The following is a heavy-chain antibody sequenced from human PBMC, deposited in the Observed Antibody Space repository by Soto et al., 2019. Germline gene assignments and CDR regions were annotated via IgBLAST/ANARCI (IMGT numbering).Heavy chain of an antibody. J-gene: IGHJ4*02. Sequence: ASVKVSCKASGYTFTSDAISWVRQVPGQGLEWMGWISPYNGNTDYAQSLQGRVTMTTDTSTSIAFMELRSLRTDETALYYCARERYIPARPRPLVLFDYWGQGTLVTVSS. D-gene: IGHD6-6*01. CDR3: ARERYIPARPRPLVLFDY. CDR2: ISPYNGNT. CDR1: GYTFTSDA. V-gene: IGHV1-18*04.